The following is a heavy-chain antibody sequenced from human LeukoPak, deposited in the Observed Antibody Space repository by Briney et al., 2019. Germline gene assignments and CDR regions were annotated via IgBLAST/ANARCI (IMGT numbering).Heavy chain of an antibody. J-gene: IGHJ4*02. CDR3: ARDSGDWSVDY. CDR1: GYPFTIYH. D-gene: IGHD2-21*02. Sequence: GASVTVSCKTSGYPFTIYHMHWVRQAPGQGLEWMGIIKPIDDTTSFTQKFQGRLTMTRDTSTSTVFMELTSLRSEDTALYYCARDSGDWSVDYWGQGTLVTVSS. V-gene: IGHV1-46*01. CDR2: IKPIDDTT.